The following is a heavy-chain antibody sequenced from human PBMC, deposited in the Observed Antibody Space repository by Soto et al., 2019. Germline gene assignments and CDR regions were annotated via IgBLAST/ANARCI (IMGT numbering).Heavy chain of an antibody. V-gene: IGHV1-18*01. CDR2: ISAYNGNT. CDR1: GYTFTSYG. D-gene: IGHD3-22*01. CDR3: ARFYYDRSGHPTFADP. J-gene: IGHJ5*02. Sequence: GASVKVSCKASGYTFTSYGISWVRQAPGQGLEWMGWISAYNGNTNYAQKLQGRVTMTTDTSTSTAYMELRSLRSDDTAVYYCARFYYDRSGHPTFADPWGPGTLVTVS.